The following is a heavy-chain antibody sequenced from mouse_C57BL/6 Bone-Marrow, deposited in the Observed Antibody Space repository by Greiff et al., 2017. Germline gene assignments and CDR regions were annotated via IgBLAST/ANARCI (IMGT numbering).Heavy chain of an antibody. CDR3: ARAWGAY. CDR1: GYTFTSYW. V-gene: IGHV1-69*01. J-gene: IGHJ3*01. Sequence: QVQLQQPGAELVMPGASVKLSCKASGYTFTSYWMHWVKQRPGQGLEWIGEIDPSDSYTNYNQKFKGKSKLTVDKSSSTAYMQLSSLTSEDSAVYYCARAWGAYWGQGTLVTVSA. CDR2: IDPSDSYT.